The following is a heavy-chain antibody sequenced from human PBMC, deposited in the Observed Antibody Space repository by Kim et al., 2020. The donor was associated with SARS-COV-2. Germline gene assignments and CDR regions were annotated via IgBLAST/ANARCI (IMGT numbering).Heavy chain of an antibody. CDR1: GFSLSTSGMC. D-gene: IGHD3-10*02. Sequence: SGPTLVHPTQTLTLTCTFSGFSLSTSGMCVSWIRQPPGKALEWLALIDWDDDKYYSTSLKTRLTISKDTSKNQVVLTMTNMDPVDTATYYCARMPHLWSDGNYYYYGMDVWGQGTTVTVSS. CDR3: ARMPHLWSDGNYYYYGMDV. CDR2: IDWDDDK. J-gene: IGHJ6*02. V-gene: IGHV2-70*01.